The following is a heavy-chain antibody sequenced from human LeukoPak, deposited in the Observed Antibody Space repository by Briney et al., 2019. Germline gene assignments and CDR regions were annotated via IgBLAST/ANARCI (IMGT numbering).Heavy chain of an antibody. V-gene: IGHV1-18*01. D-gene: IGHD2-15*01. CDR3: ARDCSGSSCYWIH. CDR1: GYTFSSYG. J-gene: IGHJ4*02. CDR2: ISAYNGNT. Sequence: GASVKVSCKASGYTFSSYGISWVRQAPGQGLEWLGYISAYNGNTNYAQKVQGRITMTTDTSTSTAYMEMRGLRSDDTAVYYCARDCSGSSCYWIHWGQGTLVTVSS.